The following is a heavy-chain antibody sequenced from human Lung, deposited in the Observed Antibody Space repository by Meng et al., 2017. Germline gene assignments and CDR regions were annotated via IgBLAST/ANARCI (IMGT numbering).Heavy chain of an antibody. CDR1: GGSISSSSNY. V-gene: IGHV4-39*01. J-gene: IGHJ4*02. D-gene: IGHD3-16*01. CDR2: IYYSGAT. CDR3: ARRVHDGRHYHYFDY. Sequence: QLQLQESGPGLVKPSETLSLTCTVSGGSISSSSNYWDWIRQSPGKRLEWIGSIYYSGATYYNPSLKSRVTMSVDTSKNQFSLRLSSVTAADTAVFYCARRVHDGRHYHYFDYWGQGALVTVSS.